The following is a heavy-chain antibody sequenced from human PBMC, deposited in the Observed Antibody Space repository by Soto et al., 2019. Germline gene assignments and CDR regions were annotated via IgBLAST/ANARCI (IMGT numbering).Heavy chain of an antibody. Sequence: QVLLVESGGGVVQPGRSLRLSCAGSGFTFSNYGLHWVRQAPGKGLEWVSFTSFDGSHKYYADSVKGRFTISRDNSNNMLYLQMDSLRAEDTAVYYCAKDGAPRYCGCSTCHPAGAYWGQGTLVTVSS. D-gene: IGHD2-2*01. J-gene: IGHJ4*02. CDR2: TSFDGSHK. CDR1: GFTFSNYG. CDR3: AKDGAPRYCGCSTCHPAGAY. V-gene: IGHV3-30*18.